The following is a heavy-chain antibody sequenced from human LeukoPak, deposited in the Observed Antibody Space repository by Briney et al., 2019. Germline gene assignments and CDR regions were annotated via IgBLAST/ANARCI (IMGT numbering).Heavy chain of an antibody. CDR2: IYPGDSDT. CDR3: ARSVGDGTASYYYGMDV. Sequence: GESLKISCKGSGYRFTSYWIGWVRQMPGKGLEWMGIIYPGDSDTRYSPSFQGQVTISADMSISTAYLQWSSLKASDTAMYYCARSVGDGTASYYYGMDVWGPGTTVTVSS. V-gene: IGHV5-51*01. D-gene: IGHD1-14*01. CDR1: GYRFTSYW. J-gene: IGHJ6*02.